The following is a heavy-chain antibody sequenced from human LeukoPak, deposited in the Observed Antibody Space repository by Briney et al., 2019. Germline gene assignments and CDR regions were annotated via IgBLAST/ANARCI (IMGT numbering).Heavy chain of an antibody. J-gene: IGHJ6*03. Sequence: GASVKVSCKASGGTFLNYAITWVRQAPGQGLEWVGGIIPISGTTNYAQTFQGRVTITSDESTSTAYMELSSLISNDTAVYYCARTRSAVVVIPTAIMGWDYYYSMDVWGKGTTVTVSS. V-gene: IGHV1-69*13. D-gene: IGHD2-2*02. CDR1: GGTFLNYA. CDR2: IIPISGTT. CDR3: ARTRSAVVVIPTAIMGWDYYYSMDV.